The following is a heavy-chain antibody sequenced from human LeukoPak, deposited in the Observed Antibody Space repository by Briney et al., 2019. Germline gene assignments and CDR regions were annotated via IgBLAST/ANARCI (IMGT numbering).Heavy chain of an antibody. CDR2: IKSKTDGGTR. V-gene: IGHV3-15*01. CDR1: GFTFSNAW. J-gene: IGHJ4*02. Sequence: GGSLRLSCAASGFTFSNAWMSWVRQAPGKGLEWVGRIKSKTDGGTRDYAAPVKGRFTISRDDSKNTLYLQMNSLKTEDTAVYYCTTLGYCSSTSCYADYWGQGTLVTVSS. D-gene: IGHD2-2*01. CDR3: TTLGYCSSTSCYADY.